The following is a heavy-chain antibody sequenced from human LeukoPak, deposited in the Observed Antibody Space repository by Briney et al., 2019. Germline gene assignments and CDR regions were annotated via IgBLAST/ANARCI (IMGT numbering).Heavy chain of an antibody. CDR1: GGSISSGGYY. V-gene: IGHV4-31*03. Sequence: SETLSLTCTVSGGSISSGGYYWGWIRQHPGKGLEWIGYIYYSGSTYYNPYLKSRVTISVDTSKNQFSLKLSSVTAADTAVYYCARDYATPYYYGMDVWGKGTTVTVSS. D-gene: IGHD2-15*01. J-gene: IGHJ6*04. CDR2: IYYSGST. CDR3: ARDYATPYYYGMDV.